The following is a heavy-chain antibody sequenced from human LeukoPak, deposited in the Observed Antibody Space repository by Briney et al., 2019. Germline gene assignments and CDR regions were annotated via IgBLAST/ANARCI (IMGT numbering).Heavy chain of an antibody. D-gene: IGHD3-10*02. CDR2: ISSSGSTI. J-gene: IGHJ6*04. V-gene: IGHV3-48*04. CDR1: GFTFSSYG. CDR3: AELGITMIGGV. Sequence: GGSLRLSCAASGFTFSSYGMSWVRRAPGKGLEWVSYISSSGSTIYYADSVKGRFTISRDNAKNSLYLQMNSLRAEDTAVYYCAELGITMIGGVWGKGTTVTISS.